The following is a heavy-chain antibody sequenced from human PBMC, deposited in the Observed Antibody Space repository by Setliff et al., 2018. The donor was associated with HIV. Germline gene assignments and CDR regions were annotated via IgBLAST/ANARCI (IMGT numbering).Heavy chain of an antibody. J-gene: IGHJ4*02. V-gene: IGHV4-34*01. D-gene: IGHD3-10*01. CDR1: GGSFSGHY. Sequence: PSETLSLTCAVYGGSFSGHYWTWIRQAPGKGLEWIGEINHSGSTNYNPSLESRVTISVDTSKNQFSLKVRSVTAADTALYYCARGDDFGELLYDYWGQGTLVTVSS. CDR2: INHSGST. CDR3: ARGDDFGELLYDY.